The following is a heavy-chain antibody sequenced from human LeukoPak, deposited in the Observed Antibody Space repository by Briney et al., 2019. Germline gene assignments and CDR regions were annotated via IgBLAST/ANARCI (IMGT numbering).Heavy chain of an antibody. V-gene: IGHV3-21*01. CDR2: ISSSSTYI. J-gene: IGHJ4*02. D-gene: IGHD3-9*01. CDR1: GFIFSRYW. CDR3: AKGVRYFDY. Sequence: GGSLRLSCAASGFIFSRYWMYWVRQAPGKGLEWVSSISSSSTYIYYADSVKGRFTISRDNAKNSLYLQMNSLRAEDTAVYYCAKGVRYFDYWGQGTLVTVSS.